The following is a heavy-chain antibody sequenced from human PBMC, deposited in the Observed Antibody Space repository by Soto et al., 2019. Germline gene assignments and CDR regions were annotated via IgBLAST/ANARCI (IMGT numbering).Heavy chain of an antibody. V-gene: IGHV4-59*08. CDR3: ARHNYGSGSTYLDY. CDR2: IYYSGST. J-gene: IGHJ4*02. Sequence: PSETLSLTCTVSGGSISSYYWSWLRQPPGKGLEWIGYIYYSGSTNYNPSLKSRVTISVDTSKNQFSLKLNSMTAADTAVYYCARHNYGSGSTYLDYWGQGTLVTVSS. CDR1: GGSISSYY. D-gene: IGHD3-10*01.